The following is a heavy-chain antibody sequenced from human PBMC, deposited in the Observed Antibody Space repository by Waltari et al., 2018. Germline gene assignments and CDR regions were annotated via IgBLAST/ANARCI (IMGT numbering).Heavy chain of an antibody. Sequence: EVQLLESGGALIEPGGSLRLSCVGSGFSFSYYAMTWIRQAPGKGLGWVSGLSAAGDYTYYADSVKGRFTISRDNSKNTLYLEVAGLRAEDTAVYYCAKGSGYSYGYPEYWGQGTLVAVSS. J-gene: IGHJ4*02. CDR1: GFSFSYYA. D-gene: IGHD5-18*01. CDR3: AKGSGYSYGYPEY. V-gene: IGHV3-23*01. CDR2: LSAAGDYT.